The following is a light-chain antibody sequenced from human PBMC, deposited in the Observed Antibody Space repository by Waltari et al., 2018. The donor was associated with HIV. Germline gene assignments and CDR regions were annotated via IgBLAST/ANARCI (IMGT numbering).Light chain of an antibody. Sequence: EIVITQSPATLSVSLGERVTLSCRASQNVITNLAWYQQNPGQAPRLLIYGASTRATDIPSRFSGGGSGTEFTLTIGSLQSEDSASYYCQQYNNWPRTFGQGTKVEVK. CDR1: QNVITN. V-gene: IGKV3-15*01. CDR3: QQYNNWPRT. CDR2: GAS. J-gene: IGKJ1*01.